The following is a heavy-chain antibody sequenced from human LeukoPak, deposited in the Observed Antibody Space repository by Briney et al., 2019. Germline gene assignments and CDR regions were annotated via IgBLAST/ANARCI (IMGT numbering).Heavy chain of an antibody. CDR2: IQYDESLK. CDR3: AKDQGVVGSYDA. CDR1: GFTFSRFG. D-gene: IGHD2-2*03. Sequence: PGGSLGLSCEASGFTFSRFGMNWVRQAPGKGLEWVAFIQYDESLKCYLGSVKGRFATSRDNSKNTVYLQMNSLRVEDTAVYYCAKDQGVVGSYDAWGQGTIVTVSS. J-gene: IGHJ5*02. V-gene: IGHV3-30*02.